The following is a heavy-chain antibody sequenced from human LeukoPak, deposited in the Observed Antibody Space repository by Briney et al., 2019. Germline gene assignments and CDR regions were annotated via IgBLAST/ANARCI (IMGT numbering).Heavy chain of an antibody. CDR1: GGTFSSYD. J-gene: IGHJ6*02. Sequence: ASVKVSCKASGGTFSSYDINWVRQATGQGLEWMGWMNPNSGNTGYAQKFQGRVTMTRNTSISTAYMELSSLRSEDTAVYYCARVGWFGELSSRNYGMDVWGQGTTVTVSS. CDR3: ARVGWFGELSSRNYGMDV. CDR2: MNPNSGNT. D-gene: IGHD3-10*01. V-gene: IGHV1-8*02.